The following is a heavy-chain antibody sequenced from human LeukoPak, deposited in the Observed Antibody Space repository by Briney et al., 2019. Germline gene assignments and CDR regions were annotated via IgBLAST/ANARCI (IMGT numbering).Heavy chain of an antibody. J-gene: IGHJ6*03. D-gene: IGHD2-15*01. Sequence: GGSLRLSCAASGFTFSSYWMSWVRQAPGKGLEWVTNIKQDGSEKYYVDSVMGRFTISRDNAKNSLYLQMNSLRAEDTAVYYCARDSVVEGDDYYYYMDVWGKGTTVTVSS. V-gene: IGHV3-7*01. CDR3: ARDSVVEGDDYYYYMDV. CDR2: IKQDGSEK. CDR1: GFTFSSYW.